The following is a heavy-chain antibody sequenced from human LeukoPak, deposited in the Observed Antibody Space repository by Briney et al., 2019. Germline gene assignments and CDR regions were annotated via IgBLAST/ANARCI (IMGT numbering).Heavy chain of an antibody. V-gene: IGHV4-34*01. CDR2: INHSGST. J-gene: IGHJ4*02. D-gene: IGHD3-16*01. CDR1: GGSFSGYY. CDR3: ARQGFGSSYFDY. Sequence: SETLSLTCAVYGGSFSGYYWSWIRQPPGKGLEWIGEINHSGSTNYNPSLKSRVTISVDTSKNQFSLKLSSVTAADTAVYYCARQGFGSSYFDYWGQGTLVTVSS.